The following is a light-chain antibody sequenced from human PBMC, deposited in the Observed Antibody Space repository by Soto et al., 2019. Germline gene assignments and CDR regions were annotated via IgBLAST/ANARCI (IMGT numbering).Light chain of an antibody. CDR1: QSVSGN. Sequence: EIVMTQSPATLSVSPGESATLSCRASQSVSGNLAWYQQKPGQAPRPLIYAASIRATGIPARFSGSGSGTDFTLTISSLQSEDSAIYYCQQYFDWPSYTFGQGTKVDIK. J-gene: IGKJ2*01. CDR2: AAS. CDR3: QQYFDWPSYT. V-gene: IGKV3-15*01.